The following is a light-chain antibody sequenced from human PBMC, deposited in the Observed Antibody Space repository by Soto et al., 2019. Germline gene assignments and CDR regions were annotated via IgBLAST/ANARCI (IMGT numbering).Light chain of an antibody. Sequence: VMTQSPATLSVSPGERAALSCRASQSVSTNLAWYQQKPGQPPRLLIYFASTRATAVPARFTAGGSGTEFTLTISSLQSDDVAVYYGQQYDKWPRTFGQGTKVEIK. CDR1: QSVSTN. CDR2: FAS. J-gene: IGKJ1*01. V-gene: IGKV3-15*01. CDR3: QQYDKWPRT.